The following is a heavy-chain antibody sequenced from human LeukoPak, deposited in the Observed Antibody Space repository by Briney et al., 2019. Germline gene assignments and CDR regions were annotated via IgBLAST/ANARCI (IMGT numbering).Heavy chain of an antibody. CDR1: GFTFGSYG. CDR3: AKDYSSGYYLDY. CDR2: ISYDGSNK. V-gene: IGHV3-30*18. D-gene: IGHD3-22*01. Sequence: PSGRSLRLSCAASGFTFGSYGMHWVRQAPGKGLEWVAVISYDGSNKYYTESVKGRFTISRDNSKNTLYLQMNSLRAEDTAVYYCAKDYSSGYYLDYWGQGTLVTVSS. J-gene: IGHJ4*02.